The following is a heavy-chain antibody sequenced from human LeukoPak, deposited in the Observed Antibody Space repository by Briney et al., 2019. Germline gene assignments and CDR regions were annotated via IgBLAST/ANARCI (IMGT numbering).Heavy chain of an antibody. Sequence: PSETLSLTCAVYGGSLSGHYWSRIRQPPGKGLEWIGEVNHSGSTNYHLSLKSRVTISVDTSKNQFSLKLSSVTAADTAVYYCAREYSTSSTAFDIWGQGTMVTVSS. V-gene: IGHV4-34*01. D-gene: IGHD6-6*01. CDR2: VNHSGST. J-gene: IGHJ3*02. CDR3: AREYSTSSTAFDI. CDR1: GGSLSGHY.